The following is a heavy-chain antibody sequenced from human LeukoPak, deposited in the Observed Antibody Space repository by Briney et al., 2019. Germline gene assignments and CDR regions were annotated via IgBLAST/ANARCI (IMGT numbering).Heavy chain of an antibody. CDR2: ISYDGSNK. V-gene: IGHV3-30-3*01. CDR3: ASALLWFGELTKRDY. D-gene: IGHD3-10*01. J-gene: IGHJ4*02. CDR1: GFTFSSYA. Sequence: GSLRLSCAASGFTFSSYAMHWVRQAPGKGLEWVAVISYDGSNKYYADSVKGRFTISRDNSKNTLYLQMNSLRAEDTAVYYCASALLWFGELTKRDYWGQGTLVTVSS.